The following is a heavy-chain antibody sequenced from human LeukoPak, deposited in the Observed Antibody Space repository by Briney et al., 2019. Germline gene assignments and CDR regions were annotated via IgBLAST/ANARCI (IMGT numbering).Heavy chain of an antibody. CDR1: GFTFSSYG. CDR2: ISYDGSNK. J-gene: IGHJ4*02. D-gene: IGHD3-22*01. V-gene: IGHV3-30*03. Sequence: PGGSLRLSCATSGFTFSSYGMHWVRQAPGKGLEWVAVISYDGSNKYYANSVKGRFTISRDNSKNTLYLQMGSLRAEDMAVYYCARAQDYYDSSGPDYWGQGTLVTVSS. CDR3: ARAQDYYDSSGPDY.